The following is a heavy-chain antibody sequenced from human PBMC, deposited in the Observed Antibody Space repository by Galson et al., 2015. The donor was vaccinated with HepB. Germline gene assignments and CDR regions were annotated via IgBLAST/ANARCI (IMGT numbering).Heavy chain of an antibody. CDR2: IYHSGST. CDR1: GGSISNSYW. Sequence: DTLSLTCAVSGGSISNSYWWSWVRQPPGKGLEWIGEIYHSGSTNYNPSLKSRVTISVDKSKNQFSLKLSSVTAADTAVYYCARDPRGTYYYHSAMDVWGQGTTVTVSS. D-gene: IGHD1-26*01. V-gene: IGHV4-4*02. CDR3: ARDPRGTYYYHSAMDV. J-gene: IGHJ6*02.